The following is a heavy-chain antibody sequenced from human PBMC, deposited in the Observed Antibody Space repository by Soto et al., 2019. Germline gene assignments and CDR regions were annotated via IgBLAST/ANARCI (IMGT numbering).Heavy chain of an antibody. CDR3: ARDRGAYGMDV. CDR1: GGPVSSGSYY. CDR2: LYYSGST. J-gene: IGHJ6*02. V-gene: IGHV4-61*01. Sequence: PSETLSLTCTVSGGSVSVSGGPVSSGSYYWSWIRQPPGKGLEWIGYLYYSGSTNYNPSLKSRVTISVDTSKNQFSLKLSSVTAADTAVYYCARDRGAYGMDVWGQGTTVTVSS.